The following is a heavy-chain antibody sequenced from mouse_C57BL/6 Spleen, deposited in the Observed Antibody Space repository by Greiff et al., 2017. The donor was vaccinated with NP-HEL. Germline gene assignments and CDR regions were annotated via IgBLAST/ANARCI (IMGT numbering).Heavy chain of an antibody. CDR3: ARHSHYSNLYAMDY. V-gene: IGHV5-15*04. Sequence: EVMLVESGGGLVQPGGSLKLSCAASGFTFSDYGMAWVRQAPRKGPEWVAFISNLAYSIYYADTVTGRFTISRENAKNTLYLEMSSLRSEDTAMYYCARHSHYSNLYAMDYWGQGTSVTVSS. D-gene: IGHD2-5*01. CDR2: ISNLAYSI. CDR1: GFTFSDYG. J-gene: IGHJ4*01.